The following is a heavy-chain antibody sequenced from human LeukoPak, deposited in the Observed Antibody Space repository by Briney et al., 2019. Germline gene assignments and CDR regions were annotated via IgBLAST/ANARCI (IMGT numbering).Heavy chain of an antibody. D-gene: IGHD3-3*01. J-gene: IGHJ4*02. CDR3: AVESTAYYDFWSGYYGIFDY. CDR1: GYTFTSYY. V-gene: IGHV1-46*01. Sequence: ASVKVSCKASGYTFTSYYMRWVRQAPGQGLEWMGIINPSGGSTSYAQKFQGRVTMTRDTSTSTVYMELSSLRSEDTAVYYCAVESTAYYDFWSGYYGIFDYWGQGTLVTVSS. CDR2: INPSGGST.